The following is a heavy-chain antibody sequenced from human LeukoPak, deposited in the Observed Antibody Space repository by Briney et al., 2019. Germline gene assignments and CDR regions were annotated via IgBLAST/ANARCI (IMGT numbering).Heavy chain of an antibody. V-gene: IGHV3-11*01. CDR3: ARRRDSGSLQHFDY. CDR2: ISSSGSTM. D-gene: IGHD1-26*01. J-gene: IGHJ4*02. Sequence: GGSLRLSCAASGFTFSDYYMSWIRQAPGKGLEWVSYISSSGSTMYYADSVKGRFTISRDNAKNSLSLQMNSLRAEDTAVYYCARRRDSGSLQHFDYWGQGTLVTVSS. CDR1: GFTFSDYY.